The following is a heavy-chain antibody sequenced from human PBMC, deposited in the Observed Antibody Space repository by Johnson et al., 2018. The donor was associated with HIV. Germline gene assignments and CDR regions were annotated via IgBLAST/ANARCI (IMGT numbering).Heavy chain of an antibody. Sequence: QVQLVESGGGVVQPGRYLRLSCAASGFTFSSYGMHWVRQAPGKGLEWVAVISYDGSNKYYADSVKGRFTIYRDNSKNTLYLQMNSLRAEDTAVYYCARELISSGWMSEDAFDIWGQGTMVTVSS. CDR1: GFTFSSYG. D-gene: IGHD6-19*01. J-gene: IGHJ3*02. CDR3: ARELISSGWMSEDAFDI. V-gene: IGHV3-30*03. CDR2: ISYDGSNK.